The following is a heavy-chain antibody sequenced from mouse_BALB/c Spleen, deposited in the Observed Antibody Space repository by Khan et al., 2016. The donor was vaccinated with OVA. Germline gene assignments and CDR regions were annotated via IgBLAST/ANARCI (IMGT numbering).Heavy chain of an antibody. CDR3: ISKEAWYHIDH. D-gene: IGHD1-1*02. J-gene: IGHJ2*01. CDR1: GFTFTSYC. V-gene: IGHV1-76*01. Sequence: QVQLKQSGAELVRPGASVKLSCKTSGFTFTSYCIHWVKQRPGQGLEWLARIYPGTDNTYYNEKFKDKATLTANKSSRTAFILPSLLKDEDSDDYLCISKEAWYHIDHWGQGTTLTVSS. CDR2: IYPGTDNT.